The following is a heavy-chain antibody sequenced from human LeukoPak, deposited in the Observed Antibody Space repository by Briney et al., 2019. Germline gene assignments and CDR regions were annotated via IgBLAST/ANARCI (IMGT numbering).Heavy chain of an antibody. Sequence: GGSLRLSCAASGFTVSSNYMSWVRRAPGKGLEWVSVIYSGGSTYYADSVKGRFTISRHNSKNTLYLQMNSLRAEDTAVYYCARVQGASPDYWGQGTLVTVSS. J-gene: IGHJ4*02. V-gene: IGHV3-53*04. CDR2: IYSGGST. D-gene: IGHD4/OR15-4a*01. CDR3: ARVQGASPDY. CDR1: GFTVSSNY.